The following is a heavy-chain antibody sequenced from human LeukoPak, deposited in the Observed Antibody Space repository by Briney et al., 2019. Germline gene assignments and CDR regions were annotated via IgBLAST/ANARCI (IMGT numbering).Heavy chain of an antibody. CDR1: GGSISGYY. CDR2: IYYSGST. D-gene: IGHD3-22*01. V-gene: IGHV4-59*08. J-gene: IGHJ3*02. Sequence: SETLSLTCTVSGGSISGYYWSWIRQPPGKGLEWIGYIYYSGSTNYNPSLKSRVTISVDTSKNQFSLKLSSVTAADTAVYYCARQVPTYYYDSSGSNLPDAFDIWGQGTMVTVSS. CDR3: ARQVPTYYYDSSGSNLPDAFDI.